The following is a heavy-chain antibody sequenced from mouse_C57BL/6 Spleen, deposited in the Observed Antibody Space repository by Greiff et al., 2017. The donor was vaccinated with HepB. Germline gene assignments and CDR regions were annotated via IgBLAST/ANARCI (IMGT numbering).Heavy chain of an antibody. J-gene: IGHJ4*01. CDR2: INPNNGGT. CDR1: GYTFTDYN. Sequence: VQLQQSGPELVKPGASVKIPCKASGYTFTDYNMDWVKQSHGKSLEWIGDINPNNGGTIYNQKFKGKATLTVDKSSSTAYMELRSLTSEDTAVYYCARLRDGYSYAMDYWGQGTSVTVSS. V-gene: IGHV1-18*01. CDR3: ARLRDGYSYAMDY. D-gene: IGHD2-3*01.